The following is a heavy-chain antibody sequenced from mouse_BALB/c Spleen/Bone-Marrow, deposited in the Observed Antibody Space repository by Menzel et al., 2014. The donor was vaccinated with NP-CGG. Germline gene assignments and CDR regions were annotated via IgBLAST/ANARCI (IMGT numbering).Heavy chain of an antibody. CDR2: INPDSSTI. J-gene: IGHJ4*01. Sequence: EVKLVESGGGLVQPGGSLKLSCAASRFDFSRYWMSWVRQAPGKGLEWIGEINPDSSTINYTPSLKDKFIISRDSAKNTLYLQMSKVRSEDTALYYCARPGDYDAMDYWGQGTSVTDSS. CDR3: ARPGDYDAMDY. CDR1: RFDFSRYW. V-gene: IGHV4-1*02.